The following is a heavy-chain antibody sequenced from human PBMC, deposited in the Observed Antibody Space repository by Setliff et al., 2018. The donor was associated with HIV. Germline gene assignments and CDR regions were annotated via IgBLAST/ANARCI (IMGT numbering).Heavy chain of an antibody. D-gene: IGHD3-16*01. CDR2: IYTSGST. J-gene: IGHJ6*03. CDR3: ARRSPGGGYYMDV. Sequence: PSETLSLTCTVSGGSISSGNYYWSWIRQPAGKGLEWIGRIYTSGSTNYNPSLKSRVTISLDTSKNRFSLNLSSVTAADTAVYYCARRSPGGGYYMDVWGKGTTVTVSS. CDR1: GGSISSGNYY. V-gene: IGHV4-61*02.